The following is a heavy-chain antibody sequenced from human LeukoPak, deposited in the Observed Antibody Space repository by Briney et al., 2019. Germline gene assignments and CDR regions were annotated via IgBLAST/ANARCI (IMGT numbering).Heavy chain of an antibody. D-gene: IGHD6-13*01. CDR2: ISGSDDGT. CDR3: AKPNSLAAAGTRYYYMDV. V-gene: IGHV3-23*01. Sequence: LTGGSLRLSCAASGITLRSFAMSWVRQSPGKGLEWVSAISGSDDGTYYADSVKGRFTISRDNSKNTLYLQMNSLRAEDTAVYYCAKPNSLAAAGTRYYYMDVWGKGTTVTVSS. CDR1: GITLRSFA. J-gene: IGHJ6*03.